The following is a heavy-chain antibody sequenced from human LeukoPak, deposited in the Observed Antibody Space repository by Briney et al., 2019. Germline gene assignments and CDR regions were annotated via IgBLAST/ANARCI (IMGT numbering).Heavy chain of an antibody. D-gene: IGHD3-22*01. CDR2: VYSSGVG. J-gene: IGHJ4*02. Sequence: SETLSLTCTVSGGSITGYYWNCIRQPAGQGLECLGRVYSSGVGNYNPSLTSRVTMSVDTSKNQFSLKLTSLTAADTAVYYCAREEFLHEIDSSGYFVYWGQGTLVTVSS. CDR1: GGSITGYY. V-gene: IGHV4-4*07. CDR3: AREEFLHEIDSSGYFVY.